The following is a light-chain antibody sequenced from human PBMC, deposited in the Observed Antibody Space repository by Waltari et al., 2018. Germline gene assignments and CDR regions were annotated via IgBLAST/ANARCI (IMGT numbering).Light chain of an antibody. CDR2: GAS. Sequence: EIVMMQSPGTLFASPGERVILSCRASQSVGSNLAWYQQKPGQAPRRLIYGASTRATDNPGTFSGSGSGTGFTLTISSLQSEDFALYDCQQYYNWPRTFGQGTKVEIK. V-gene: IGKV3-15*01. CDR3: QQYYNWPRT. J-gene: IGKJ1*01. CDR1: QSVGSN.